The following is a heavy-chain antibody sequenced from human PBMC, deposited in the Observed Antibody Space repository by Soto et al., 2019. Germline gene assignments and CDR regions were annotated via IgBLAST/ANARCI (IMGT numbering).Heavy chain of an antibody. V-gene: IGHV6-1*01. J-gene: IGHJ5*02. CDR1: GDSVSSNSAA. CDR3: ARDRTYCSGGSCFYDWFDP. D-gene: IGHD2-15*01. Sequence: SQTLSLTCAISGDSVSSNSAAWNLIRQSPSRGLEWLGRTYYRSKWYNDYAVSVKSRITINPDTSKNQFSLQLNSVTPEDTAVYYCARDRTYCSGGSCFYDWFDPWGQGTLVTVSS. CDR2: TYYRSKWYN.